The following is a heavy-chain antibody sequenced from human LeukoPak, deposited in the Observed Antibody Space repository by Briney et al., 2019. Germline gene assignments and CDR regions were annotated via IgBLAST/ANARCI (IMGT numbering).Heavy chain of an antibody. CDR2: IYYSGST. D-gene: IGHD3-10*01. J-gene: IGHJ4*02. CDR1: RGSISYYY. Sequence: SETLSLTCTVSRGSISYYYWSWVRQPPGKGLEWIGYIYYSGSTNYNPSLKSRVTISVDTSKNQFSLKLSSVTAADTAVYYCARVSGLLWFGEHDYWGQGTLVTVSS. CDR3: ARVSGLLWFGEHDY. V-gene: IGHV4-59*01.